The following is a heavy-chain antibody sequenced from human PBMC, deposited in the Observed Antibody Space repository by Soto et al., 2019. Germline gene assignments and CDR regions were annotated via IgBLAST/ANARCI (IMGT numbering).Heavy chain of an antibody. J-gene: IGHJ4*02. CDR1: GFTFSSYA. CDR2: ISGSGGST. V-gene: IGHV3-23*01. D-gene: IGHD3-16*01. CDR3: TRGGSLYDRTKGDY. Sequence: EVQLLESGGGLVQPGGSLRLSCAASGFTFSSYAMSWVRQAPGKGLEWVSAISGSGGSTYYADSVKGRFTISRDNAKNSLFLQMNSLRVEDTAVYSCTRGGSLYDRTKGDYWGPGTQVTVSS.